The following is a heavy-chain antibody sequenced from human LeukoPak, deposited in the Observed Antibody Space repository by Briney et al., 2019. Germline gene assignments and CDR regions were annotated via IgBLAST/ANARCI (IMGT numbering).Heavy chain of an antibody. CDR2: TYYRSKWYN. CDR3: ARDRGLRLDYYDSSGLEDAFDI. Sequence: SQTLSLTCAISGDSVSSNSAAWNWIRQSPSRGLEWLGRTYYRSKWYNDYAVSVKSRITINPDTSKNQFSLQLNSVTPEDTAVYYCARDRGLRLDYYDSSGLEDAFDIWGQGTMVTVSS. D-gene: IGHD3-22*01. CDR1: GDSVSSNSAA. V-gene: IGHV6-1*01. J-gene: IGHJ3*02.